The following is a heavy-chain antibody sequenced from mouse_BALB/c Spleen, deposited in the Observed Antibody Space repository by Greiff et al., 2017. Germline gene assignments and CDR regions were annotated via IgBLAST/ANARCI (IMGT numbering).Heavy chain of an antibody. CDR3: ARSSGYYAMDY. D-gene: IGHD3-1*01. V-gene: IGHV5-9*03. J-gene: IGHJ4*01. CDR2: ISSGGGNT. CDR1: GFTFSSYT. Sequence: EVKVVESGGGLVKPGGSLKLSCAASGFTFSSYTMSWVRQTPEKRLEWVATISSGGGNTYYPDSVKGRFTISRDNAKNNLYLQMSSLRSEDTALYYCARSSGYYAMDYWGQGTSVTVSS.